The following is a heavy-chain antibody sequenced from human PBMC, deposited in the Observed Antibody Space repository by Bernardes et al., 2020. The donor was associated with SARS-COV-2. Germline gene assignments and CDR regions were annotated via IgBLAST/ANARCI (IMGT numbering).Heavy chain of an antibody. CDR3: ARTRTTISTTGIPVDY. V-gene: IGHV1-2*02. J-gene: IGHJ4*02. Sequence: ASVKVSCKASGYTFTSYGISWVRQAPGQGLEWMGWINPNTGGTNYIQKFQGRVTMTRDTSITTAYMELSRLGSDDTAIYYCARTRTTISTTGIPVDYWGQGTLVTVSS. CDR1: GYTFTSYG. CDR2: INPNTGGT. D-gene: IGHD2-21*02.